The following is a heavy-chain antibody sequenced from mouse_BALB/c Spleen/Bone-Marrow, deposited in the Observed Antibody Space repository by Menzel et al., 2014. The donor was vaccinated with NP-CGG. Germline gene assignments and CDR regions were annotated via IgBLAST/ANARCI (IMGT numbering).Heavy chain of an antibody. CDR2: IYPGSGST. CDR3: TRSPITTVVAETMDY. J-gene: IGHJ4*01. CDR1: GYTFTSYW. Sequence: LQQSGSELVRPGASVKLSCKASGYTFTSYWMHWVKQRPGQGLEWIGNIYPGSGSTNYDEKFKNKATLTVDTPSSTAYMQLSSLTSEDSAVYYCTRSPITTVVAETMDYWGQGTSVTVSS. D-gene: IGHD1-1*01. V-gene: IGHV1S22*01.